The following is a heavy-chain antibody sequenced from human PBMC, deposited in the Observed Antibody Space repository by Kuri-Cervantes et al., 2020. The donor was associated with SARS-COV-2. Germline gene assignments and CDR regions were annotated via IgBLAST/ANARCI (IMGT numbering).Heavy chain of an antibody. CDR1: GGSISSYY. CDR2: IYTSGST. V-gene: IGHV4-4*07. CDR3: ASVYGDYATWWYFDL. Sequence: SETLSLTCTVSGGSISSYYWSWIRQPPGKGLEWIGRIYTSGSTNYDPSLKSRVTMSVDTSKNQFSLKLSSVTAVDTAVYYCASVYGDYATWWYFDLWGRGTLVTVSS. D-gene: IGHD4-17*01. J-gene: IGHJ2*01.